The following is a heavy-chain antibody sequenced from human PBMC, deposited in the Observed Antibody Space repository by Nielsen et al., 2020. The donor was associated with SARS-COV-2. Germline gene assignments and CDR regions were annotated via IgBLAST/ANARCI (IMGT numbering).Heavy chain of an antibody. J-gene: IGHJ4*02. CDR2: INAGNGNT. CDR3: ARARMQLWRGESWTSLDY. CDR1: RYSFASYS. Sequence: ASVKVSCKASRYSFASYSMHWVRQAPGQRLEWMGWINAGNGNTRYSQKFQGRVTITRDTSASTAYMELSSLRSEDTAVYYCARARMQLWRGESWTSLDYWGQGTLVAVSS. V-gene: IGHV1-3*01. D-gene: IGHD5-18*01.